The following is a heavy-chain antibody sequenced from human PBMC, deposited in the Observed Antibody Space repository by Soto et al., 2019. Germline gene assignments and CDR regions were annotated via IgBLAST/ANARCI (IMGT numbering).Heavy chain of an antibody. CDR2: IIPIFGTA. V-gene: IGHV1-69*06. D-gene: IGHD2-21*02. CDR1: GGTFSSYA. Sequence: GASVKVSCKASGGTFSSYAISWVRQAPGQGLEWMGGIIPIFGTANYAQKFQGRVTITADKSTSTAYMELSSLRSEDTAVYYCAICGGDCYSPVYYFDYWGQGTLVTVSS. J-gene: IGHJ4*02. CDR3: AICGGDCYSPVYYFDY.